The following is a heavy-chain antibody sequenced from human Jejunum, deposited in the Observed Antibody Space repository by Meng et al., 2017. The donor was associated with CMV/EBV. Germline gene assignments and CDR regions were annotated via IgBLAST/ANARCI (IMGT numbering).Heavy chain of an antibody. CDR2: IRASNGHT. Sequence: QVHLVQSGGELKKPGASVKVFCKVSGYIFDDYGVTWLRQSPGQALEWMGWIRASNGHTNYAQKFQARVTMTTDSSTNTAYLELRTLRSDDTAMYYCARDTNLDYWGQGTLVTVSS. J-gene: IGHJ4*02. V-gene: IGHV1-18*01. CDR1: GYIFDDYG. CDR3: ARDTNLDY.